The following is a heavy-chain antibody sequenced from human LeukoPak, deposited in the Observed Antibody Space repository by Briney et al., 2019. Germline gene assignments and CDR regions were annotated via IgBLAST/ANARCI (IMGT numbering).Heavy chain of an antibody. CDR1: GDSISSSGYY. Sequence: SETLSLTCTVSGDSISSSGYYWGWIRQPPGKGLEWIGSIYYSGSTYYNPSLKSRVTISVDTSKNQFSLKLSSVTAADTAVYYCARESLPHGGSSRRWFDPWGQGTLVTVSS. V-gene: IGHV4-39*07. J-gene: IGHJ5*02. D-gene: IGHD1-26*01. CDR2: IYYSGST. CDR3: ARESLPHGGSSRRWFDP.